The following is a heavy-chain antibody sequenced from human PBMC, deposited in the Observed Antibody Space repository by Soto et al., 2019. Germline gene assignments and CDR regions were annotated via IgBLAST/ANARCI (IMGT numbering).Heavy chain of an antibody. Sequence: ASVKVSCKASGYTFTSYYMHWVRQAPGQGLEWMGIINPSGGSTSYAQKFQGRVTMTRDTSTSTVYMELSSLRSEDTAVYYCARDGMVRGVIISYGMDVWGQGTTVTVSS. J-gene: IGHJ6*02. D-gene: IGHD3-10*01. CDR3: ARDGMVRGVIISYGMDV. CDR1: GYTFTSYY. CDR2: INPSGGST. V-gene: IGHV1-46*03.